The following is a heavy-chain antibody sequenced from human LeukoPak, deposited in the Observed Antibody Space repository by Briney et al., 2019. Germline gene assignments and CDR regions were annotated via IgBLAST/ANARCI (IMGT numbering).Heavy chain of an antibody. Sequence: PGGSLRLSCAAPGFTFSSYEMNWVRQAPGRGLEWVSYISSSGSTIYYADSVKGRFTISRDNAKNSLYLQMNSLRAEDTAVYYCARRLAAAGSVVDYWGQGTLVTVSS. CDR3: ARRLAAAGSVVDY. CDR2: ISSSGSTI. D-gene: IGHD6-13*01. V-gene: IGHV3-48*03. CDR1: GFTFSSYE. J-gene: IGHJ4*02.